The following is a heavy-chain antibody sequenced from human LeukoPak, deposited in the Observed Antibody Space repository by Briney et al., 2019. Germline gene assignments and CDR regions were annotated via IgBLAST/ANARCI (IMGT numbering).Heavy chain of an antibody. CDR1: GFTFSSYS. J-gene: IGHJ4*02. D-gene: IGHD5-12*01. CDR2: ISSSSSYI. CDR3: ARDPGYSGYDYVPEISSGDY. V-gene: IGHV3-21*01. Sequence: PGGSLRLSCAASGFTFSSYSMNWVRQAPGKGLEWVSSISSSSSYIYYADSVKGRFTISRDNAKNSLYLQMNSLRAEDTAVYYCARDPGYSGYDYVPEISSGDYWGQGTLVTVSS.